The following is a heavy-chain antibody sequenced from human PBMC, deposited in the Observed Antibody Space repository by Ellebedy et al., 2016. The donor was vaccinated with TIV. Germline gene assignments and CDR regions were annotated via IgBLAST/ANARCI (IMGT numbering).Heavy chain of an antibody. V-gene: IGHV5-10-1*01. Sequence: GEFLKISCKGSGYSFTSSWIAWVRQVPGKGLEWMGRIDPSDSYTNYSPSFQGTVTISVDKSINTAYLQWSSLRASDTAMYYCARPTYYYSSGTYGGYNWFDPWGQGTLVTVSS. CDR3: ARPTYYYSSGTYGGYNWFDP. CDR2: IDPSDSYT. D-gene: IGHD3-10*01. CDR1: GYSFTSSW. J-gene: IGHJ5*02.